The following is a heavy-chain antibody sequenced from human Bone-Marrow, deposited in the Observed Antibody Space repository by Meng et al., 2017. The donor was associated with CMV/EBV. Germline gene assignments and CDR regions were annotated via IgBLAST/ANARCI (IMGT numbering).Heavy chain of an antibody. Sequence: GGSLRLSCAASGFTFSSYAMSWVRQAPGKGLEWVSVIYSGGSSTYYADSVKGRFTISRDNSKNTLYLQMNSLRAEDTAVYYCAKDQSVGAMVRGPISGGYYYGMDVWGQGTTVTGSS. J-gene: IGHJ6*02. CDR3: AKDQSVGAMVRGPISGGYYYGMDV. D-gene: IGHD3-10*01. CDR2: IYSGGSST. V-gene: IGHV3-23*03. CDR1: GFTFSSYA.